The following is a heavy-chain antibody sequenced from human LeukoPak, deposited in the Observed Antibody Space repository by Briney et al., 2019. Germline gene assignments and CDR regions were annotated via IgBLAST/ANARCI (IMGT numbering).Heavy chain of an antibody. J-gene: IGHJ5*02. D-gene: IGHD1-14*01. Sequence: PSETLSLTCIVSGGSIISYYWSWIRQPPGKGLEWIGFIYSSGSTNYNPSLRGRLTISVDTSKNQFSLRLNSVTAADTAVYYCARHFKHVRSGTQHWFDPWGQGTLVTVSS. CDR2: IYSSGST. CDR1: GGSIISYY. CDR3: ARHFKHVRSGTQHWFDP. V-gene: IGHV4-4*09.